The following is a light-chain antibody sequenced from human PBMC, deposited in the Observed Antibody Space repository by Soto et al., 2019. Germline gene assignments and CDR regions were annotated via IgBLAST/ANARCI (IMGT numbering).Light chain of an antibody. CDR1: QGISTY. J-gene: IGKJ2*01. CDR2: EAS. V-gene: IGKV1-39*01. Sequence: DIQMTQSPASLSASVGDRVTITCRASQGISTYLVCYQQRQGRAPKLLIYEASSLLSGVPSRFSGSGSGTDFPLTISNLQPEDFANYYCQQSYRTPYTFGQGTKLE. CDR3: QQSYRTPYT.